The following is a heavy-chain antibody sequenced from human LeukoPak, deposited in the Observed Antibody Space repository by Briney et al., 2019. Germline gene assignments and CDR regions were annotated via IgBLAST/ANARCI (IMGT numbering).Heavy chain of an antibody. CDR1: GGSISSYY. J-gene: IGHJ6*02. Sequence: SETLSLTCTVSGGSISSYYRSWIRQPPGKGLEWIGYIYYSGSTNYNPSLKSRVTISVDTSKNQFSLKLSSVTAADTAVYYCARGHYYYGSGKYYGMDVWGQGTTVTVSS. CDR2: IYYSGST. CDR3: ARGHYYYGSGKYYGMDV. V-gene: IGHV4-59*01. D-gene: IGHD3-10*01.